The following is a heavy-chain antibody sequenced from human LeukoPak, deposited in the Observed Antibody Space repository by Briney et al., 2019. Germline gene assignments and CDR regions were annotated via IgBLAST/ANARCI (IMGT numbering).Heavy chain of an antibody. CDR2: IYYSGST. V-gene: IGHV4-59*01. CDR1: GGSISSYY. CDR3: ASTSYDFWSGYSPLGY. J-gene: IGHJ4*02. Sequence: KPSETLSLTCTVSGGSISSYYWSWIRQPPGKGLEWIGYIYYSGSTNYNPSLKSRVTISVDTSKNQFFLKLSSVTAADTAVYYCASTSYDFWSGYSPLGYWGQGTLVTVSS. D-gene: IGHD3-3*01.